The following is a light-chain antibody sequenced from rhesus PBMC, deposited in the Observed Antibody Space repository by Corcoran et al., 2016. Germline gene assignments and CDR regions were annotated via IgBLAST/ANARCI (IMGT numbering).Light chain of an antibody. V-gene: IGKV1-22*01. Sequence: DILLSQSPSSLSASVGDRVTITCRASQSISNWLAWYQQKPGKAPKLLIYKASTLQTGVPSRFSGSGSGTDFTLTISSLQSEDFATYYCQHYGSREFTFGPGTKLDIK. CDR3: QHYGSREFT. CDR2: KAS. CDR1: QSISNW. J-gene: IGKJ3*01.